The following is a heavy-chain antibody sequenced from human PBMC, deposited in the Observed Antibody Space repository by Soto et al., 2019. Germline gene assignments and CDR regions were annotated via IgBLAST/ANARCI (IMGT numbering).Heavy chain of an antibody. CDR3: ARAEGYCSSTSCYYYYYGMDV. CDR1: GNSFTSYW. CDR2: IYPGDSDT. D-gene: IGHD2-2*01. J-gene: IGHJ6*01. Sequence: VESMTICCKVSGNSFTSYWIVWVLQMPGKGLEWTGIIYPGDSDTRYSPSFQGQVTISADKSISTAYLQWSSLKASDTAMYYCARAEGYCSSTSCYYYYYGMDVWGQGTPVTVSS. V-gene: IGHV5-51*01.